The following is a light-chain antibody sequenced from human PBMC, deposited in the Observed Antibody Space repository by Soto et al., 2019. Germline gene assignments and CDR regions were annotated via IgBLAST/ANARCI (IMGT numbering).Light chain of an antibody. CDR1: QSISSN. J-gene: IGKJ5*01. CDR2: GAS. CDR3: QQYNNWPLT. V-gene: IGKV3-15*01. Sequence: DIVMTQSPATLSVSPGERATLSCRASQSISSNLAWYQQKPGQAPRLLIDGASTRATGISARFSGSGSGTEITLTISSLQSEDLAVYYCQQYNNWPLTFGQGTRLEIK.